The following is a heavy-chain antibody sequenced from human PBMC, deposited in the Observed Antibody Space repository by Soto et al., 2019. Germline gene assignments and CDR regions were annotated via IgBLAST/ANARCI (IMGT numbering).Heavy chain of an antibody. CDR2: ISHSGTS. CDR1: GGSISSSHW. Sequence: QVQLQESGPGLVKPSGTLSLTCAVSGGSISSSHWWTWVRQSPGKGLEYIGEISHSGTSNSNPSLKSRVNLSMDKAKNHFSLTLTSVTAADTAVYYCARVVLTITRGAFDAWGQGTLVIVSS. J-gene: IGHJ3*01. V-gene: IGHV4-4*02. CDR3: ARVVLTITRGAFDA. D-gene: IGHD3-9*01.